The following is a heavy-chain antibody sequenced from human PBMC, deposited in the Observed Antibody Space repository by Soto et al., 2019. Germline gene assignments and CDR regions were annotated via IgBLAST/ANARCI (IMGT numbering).Heavy chain of an antibody. CDR2: INHSGST. D-gene: IGHD2-8*01. V-gene: IGHV4-34*01. CDR3: ARVGYCTNGVCYGMDV. Sequence: SETLSLTCTVSGGSISSYYWSWIRQPPGKGLEWIGEINHSGSTNYNPSLKSRVTISVDTSKNQFSLKLSSVTAADTAVYYCARVGYCTNGVCYGMDVWGQGTTVTVSS. CDR1: GGSISSYY. J-gene: IGHJ6*02.